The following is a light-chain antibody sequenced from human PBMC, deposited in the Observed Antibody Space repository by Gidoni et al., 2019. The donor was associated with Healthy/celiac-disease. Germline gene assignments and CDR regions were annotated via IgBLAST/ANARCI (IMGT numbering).Light chain of an antibody. Sequence: DIQITQSPSSLSASVGDRVTITCRASQTSSSYLNWYQQKPGKAPKLLIYAASSLQSGVPSRFSGSGSGTDFTLTISSLQPGDFATYYCQQSYSTPRTFGQGTKVEIK. V-gene: IGKV1-39*01. CDR2: AAS. J-gene: IGKJ1*01. CDR1: QTSSSY. CDR3: QQSYSTPRT.